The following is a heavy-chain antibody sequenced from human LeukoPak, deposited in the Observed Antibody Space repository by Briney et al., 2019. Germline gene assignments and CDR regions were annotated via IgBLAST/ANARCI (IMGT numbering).Heavy chain of an antibody. CDR3: ARVARSGSYYVVAFDI. J-gene: IGHJ3*02. Sequence: GASVKVSCKASGYTFTGYYMHWVRQAPGQGLEWMGWINPNSGGTNYAQKFQGRVTMTRDTSISIAYMELSRLRSDDTAVYYCARVARSGSYYVVAFDIWGQGTMVTVSS. CDR2: INPNSGGT. V-gene: IGHV1-2*02. CDR1: GYTFTGYY. D-gene: IGHD1-26*01.